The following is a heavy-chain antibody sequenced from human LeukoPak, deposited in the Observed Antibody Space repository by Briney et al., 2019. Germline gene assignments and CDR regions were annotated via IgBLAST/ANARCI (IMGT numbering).Heavy chain of an antibody. V-gene: IGHV3-23*01. Sequence: GGSLRLSCAASGFTFSSYAMSWVRQAPGEGLEWVSAISGSGGSTYYADSVKGRFTISRDNSKNTLYLQMNSLRAEDTAVYYCAKDLRGGSEAPSRGAFDIWGQGTMVTVSS. CDR1: GFTFSSYA. J-gene: IGHJ3*02. CDR2: ISGSGGST. CDR3: AKDLRGGSEAPSRGAFDI. D-gene: IGHD3-10*01.